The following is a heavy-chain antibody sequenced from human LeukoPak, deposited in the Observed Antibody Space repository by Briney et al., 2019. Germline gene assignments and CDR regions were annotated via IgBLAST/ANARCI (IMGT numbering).Heavy chain of an antibody. CDR2: LSADGSNT. V-gene: IGHV3-30*18. Sequence: QSGGSLRLSCAASGFTFSSYGMHWVRQAPGKGLEWVAVLSADGSNTYYADSVKGRFTISRDNSKNTLYLQMSSLRAEDTAVYYCVKDSYGMDVWGQGTTVTVSS. CDR3: VKDSYGMDV. CDR1: GFTFSSYG. J-gene: IGHJ6*02.